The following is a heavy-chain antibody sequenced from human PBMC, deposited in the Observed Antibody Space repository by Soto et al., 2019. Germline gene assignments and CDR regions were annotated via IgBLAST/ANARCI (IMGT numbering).Heavy chain of an antibody. V-gene: IGHV4-31*03. J-gene: IGHJ6*02. D-gene: IGHD3-10*01. CDR1: GGSISSGGYY. Sequence: PSETRSLTCTVSGGSISSGGYYWSWIRQHPGKGLEWIGYTYYSGSTYYNPSLKSRVTISVDTSKNQFSLKLSSVTAADTAVYYCARDSARYGSGIFPEMDVWGQGTTVTSP. CDR3: ARDSARYGSGIFPEMDV. CDR2: TYYSGST.